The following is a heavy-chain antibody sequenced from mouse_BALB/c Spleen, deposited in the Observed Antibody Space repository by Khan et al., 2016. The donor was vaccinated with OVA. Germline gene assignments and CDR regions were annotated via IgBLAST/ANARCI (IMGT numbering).Heavy chain of an antibody. CDR3: ARAGYGGFAY. Sequence: VQLQESGPELVKPGASVKMSSKTSGYTFTDFLLSWVRQRTGQGLEWIGEIYPGSGYTNYNEKFKGKAALTSDKSSNTAYMQLSSLTSEDSAVYFCARAGYGGFAYWGQGTLVIVSA. CDR2: IYPGSGYT. J-gene: IGHJ3*01. CDR1: GYTFTDFL. V-gene: IGHV1-81*01. D-gene: IGHD3-2*02.